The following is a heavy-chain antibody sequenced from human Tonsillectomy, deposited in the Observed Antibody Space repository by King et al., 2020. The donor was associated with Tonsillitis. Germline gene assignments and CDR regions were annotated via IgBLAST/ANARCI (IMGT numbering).Heavy chain of an antibody. Sequence: VQLVESGGGLVQPGGSLRLSCAASGFTFSSYWMHWVRQAPGKGLVWVSRINSDGSSTSYADSVKGRFTISRDNAKNTLYLQMNSRRDEDTAVYYCARVAVAGDSPFLDYWGQGTLVTVSS. CDR2: INSDGSST. J-gene: IGHJ4*02. V-gene: IGHV3-74*01. CDR3: ARVAVAGDSPFLDY. D-gene: IGHD6-19*01. CDR1: GFTFSSYW.